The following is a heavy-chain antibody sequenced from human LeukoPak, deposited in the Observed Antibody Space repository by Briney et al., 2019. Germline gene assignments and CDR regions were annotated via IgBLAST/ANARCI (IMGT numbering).Heavy chain of an antibody. CDR3: AKDHAPVLRYFDWLDSNWFDP. CDR2: ISPGGDIT. D-gene: IGHD3-9*01. CDR1: GFTFSRHG. V-gene: IGHV3-23*01. J-gene: IGHJ5*02. Sequence: GGSLRLSCVASGFTFSRHGLNWVRQAPGKGLEWVSGISPGGDITYYADSVKGRFTISRDNSKNTVYLQMNSLRAEDTAVYYCAKDHAPVLRYFDWLDSNWFDPWGQGTLVTVSS.